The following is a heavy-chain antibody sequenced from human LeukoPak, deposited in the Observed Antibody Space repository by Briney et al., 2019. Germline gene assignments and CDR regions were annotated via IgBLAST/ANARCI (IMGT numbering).Heavy chain of an antibody. J-gene: IGHJ4*02. Sequence: GESLKISCKGSGYDFTNFWLAWVRQVPGKGPEWMGIIWPGDSDARYNPSFEGQVTISADKSINTAYLQWGSLQASDTAIYYCARHSQRCLGSGSNDYWGQGTLVTVSP. D-gene: IGHD3-10*01. CDR3: ARHSQRCLGSGSNDY. CDR2: IWPGDSDA. V-gene: IGHV5-51*01. CDR1: GYDFTNFW.